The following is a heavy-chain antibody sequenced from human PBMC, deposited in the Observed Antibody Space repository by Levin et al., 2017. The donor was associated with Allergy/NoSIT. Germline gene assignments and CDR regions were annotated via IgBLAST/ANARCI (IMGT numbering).Heavy chain of an antibody. CDR2: IYYSGST. J-gene: IGHJ6*02. Sequence: PSETLSLTCTVSGGSISSYYWSWIRQPPGKGLEWIGYIYYSGSTNYNPSLTSRVTISVDTSKNQFSLKLSSVTAADTAVYYCAGGEAGYYYYYYGMDIWGQGTTVTVSS. CDR3: AGGEAGYYYYYYGMDI. CDR1: GGSISSYY. V-gene: IGHV4-59*01. D-gene: IGHD3-10*01.